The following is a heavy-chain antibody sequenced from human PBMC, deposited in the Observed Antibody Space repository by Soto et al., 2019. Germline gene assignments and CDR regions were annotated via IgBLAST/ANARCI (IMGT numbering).Heavy chain of an antibody. J-gene: IGHJ4*02. CDR3: VTGVTATGTSFDH. V-gene: IGHV1-24*01. D-gene: IGHD1-7*01. CDR2: FDPEDGET. Sequence: QVQVAQSGAEVKKPGASVKVSCKVSGFTLSDLSIHWVRQPPGKGLAWMGSFDPEDGETIYSQNFQGRVTMTEDKSTDTAYMELSDLRSEDTAFYYCVTGVTATGTSFDHWGRGTLVTVSS. CDR1: GFTLSDLS.